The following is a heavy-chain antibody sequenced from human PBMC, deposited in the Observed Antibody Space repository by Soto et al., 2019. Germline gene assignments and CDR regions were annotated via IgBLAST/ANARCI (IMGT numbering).Heavy chain of an antibody. V-gene: IGHV4-34*01. CDR2: INNSGST. CDR3: ARDQGSSSWAPFDY. CDR1: GGSFSGYY. Sequence: PSETLSLTCAVYGGSFSGYYWSWIRQPPGKGLEWIGEINNSGSTNYNPSLKSRVTISVDTSKNQFSLKLSSVTAAATAVYYCARDQGSSSWAPFDYWGQGTLVTVSS. J-gene: IGHJ4*02. D-gene: IGHD6-13*01.